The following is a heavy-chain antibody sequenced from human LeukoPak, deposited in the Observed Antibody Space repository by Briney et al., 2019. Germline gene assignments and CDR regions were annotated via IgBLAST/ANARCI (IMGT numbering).Heavy chain of an antibody. Sequence: GGSLRLSCAASGFTFSSYSMNWVRQAPGKGLEWVSYISTSSSTIYYADSVKGRFTISRDNAKNSLYLQMSSLRAEDTAVYYCAIEAVVPAAMSFYYYYYIDVWGKGTTVTVSS. CDR2: ISTSSSTI. J-gene: IGHJ6*03. V-gene: IGHV3-48*01. CDR3: AIEAVVPAAMSFYYYYYIDV. D-gene: IGHD2-2*01. CDR1: GFTFSSYS.